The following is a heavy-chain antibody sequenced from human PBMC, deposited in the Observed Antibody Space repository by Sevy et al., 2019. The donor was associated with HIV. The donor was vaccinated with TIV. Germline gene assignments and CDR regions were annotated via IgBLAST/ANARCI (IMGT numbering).Heavy chain of an antibody. V-gene: IGHV3-11*01. J-gene: IGHJ4*02. CDR3: AREKVTTTFDL. Sequence: GGSLRLSCAASGFTFSDDYMSWIHQAPGKGLEWISYIGTSGNIVYYADSVKGRFTISRDNSKKSLYLQMSSLRAEDTAMYYCAREKVTTTFDLWGQGTLVTVSS. D-gene: IGHD4-17*01. CDR1: GFTFSDDY. CDR2: IGTSGNIV.